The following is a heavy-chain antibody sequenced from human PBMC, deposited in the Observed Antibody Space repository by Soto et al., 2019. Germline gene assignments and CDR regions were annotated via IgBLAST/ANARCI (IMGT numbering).Heavy chain of an antibody. D-gene: IGHD6-19*01. CDR2: IYPGDSDT. J-gene: IGHJ6*02. CDR3: ARRPQQWLGYYYYGMDV. CDR1: WYSFTSYW. V-gene: IGHV5-51*01. Sequence: GESLKISCKGSWYSFTSYWIGWVRQVPGKGLEWMGIIYPGDSDTRYSPSFQGQVTISADKSISTAYLQWSSLKASDTAMYYCARRPQQWLGYYYYGMDVWCQGTRVTVSS.